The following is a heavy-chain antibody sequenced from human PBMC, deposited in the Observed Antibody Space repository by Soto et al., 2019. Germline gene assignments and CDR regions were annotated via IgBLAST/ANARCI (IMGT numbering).Heavy chain of an antibody. CDR2: MRQGSGSA. V-gene: IGHV1-8*01. Sequence: QVQLVQSGAEVKELGASVKVSCQASGYSFTSLDINWMRQATGQGLEWMGWMRQGSGSAGYAQKFQGRVTMTRDTSRGTAYMVLSSLRSEDTAVYYCARGVDAGVDFWGQGTLVTV. CDR3: ARGVDAGVDF. D-gene: IGHD3-10*01. J-gene: IGHJ4*02. CDR1: GYSFTSLD.